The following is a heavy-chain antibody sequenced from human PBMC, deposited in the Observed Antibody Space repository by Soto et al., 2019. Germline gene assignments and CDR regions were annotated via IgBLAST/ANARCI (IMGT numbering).Heavy chain of an antibody. CDR3: ARDGMVWSGYYSWGMDV. Sequence: SVKVSCKASGGTFSRYGFSWVRQAPGQGLEWMGGIIPIFGTANYAQKFQGRVTITADESTSTAYMELSSLRSEDTAVYYCARDGMVWSGYYSWGMDVWG. CDR2: IIPIFGTA. J-gene: IGHJ6*02. V-gene: IGHV1-69*13. D-gene: IGHD3-3*01. CDR1: GGTFSRYG.